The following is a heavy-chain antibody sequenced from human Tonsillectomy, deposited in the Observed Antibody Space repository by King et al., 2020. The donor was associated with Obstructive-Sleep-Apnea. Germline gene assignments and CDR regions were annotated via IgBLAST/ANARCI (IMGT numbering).Heavy chain of an antibody. D-gene: IGHD3-10*01. CDR1: GFRFSNAW. V-gene: IGHV3-15*01. Sequence: DVQLVESGGGLVKPGGSLRLSCAASGFRFSNAWMCWVRQAPGKGLEWVGHIKSKTDRGRADYAAPVKGRFTISRDDSKNTLYLEMNSLNSEDTAVYYCATAIRITTVRGVITTESDYDYWGQGTLVIVSS. CDR2: IKSKTDRGRA. J-gene: IGHJ4*02. CDR3: ATAIRITTVRGVITTESDYDY.